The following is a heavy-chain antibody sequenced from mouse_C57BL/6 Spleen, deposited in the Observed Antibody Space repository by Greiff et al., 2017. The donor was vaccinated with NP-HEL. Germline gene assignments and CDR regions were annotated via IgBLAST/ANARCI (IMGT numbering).Heavy chain of an antibody. CDR2: IDPEDGDT. Sequence: VHVQQSGAELVRPGASVKLSCTASGFNIKDYYMHWVKQRPEQGLEWIGRIDPEDGDTEYAPKFQGKATMTADTSSNTAYLQLSSLTSEDTAVYYCTNDYSYYFDYWGQGTTLTVSS. J-gene: IGHJ2*01. V-gene: IGHV14-1*01. CDR1: GFNIKDYY. D-gene: IGHD1-1*01. CDR3: TNDYSYYFDY.